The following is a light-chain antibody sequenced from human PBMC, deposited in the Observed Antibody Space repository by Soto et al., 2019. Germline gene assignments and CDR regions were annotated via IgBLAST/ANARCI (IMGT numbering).Light chain of an antibody. CDR2: AAS. CDR1: QSVLTW. Sequence: DIRMTQSPSTLSASVGDRVTITCRASQSVLTWLAWYQQKPGKAPKLLIYAASSLESGVPSRFSGSGSGTEFTLTICSLQPDDFATYYCQQYSGYPWTFGQGTKVEIK. CDR3: QQYSGYPWT. J-gene: IGKJ1*01. V-gene: IGKV1-5*01.